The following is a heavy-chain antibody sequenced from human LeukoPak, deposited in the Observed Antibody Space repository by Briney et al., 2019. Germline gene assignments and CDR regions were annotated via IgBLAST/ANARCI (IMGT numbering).Heavy chain of an antibody. CDR2: INHSGST. J-gene: IGHJ4*02. CDR3: AGARYSSGWYY. CDR1: GGSFSGYY. Sequence: PSETLSLTCAVYGGSFSGYYWSWIRQPPGKGLEWIGEINHSGSTNYNPSLKSRVTISVDTSKNQFPLKLSSVTAADTAAYYCAGARYSSGWYYWGQGTLVTVSS. V-gene: IGHV4-34*01. D-gene: IGHD6-19*01.